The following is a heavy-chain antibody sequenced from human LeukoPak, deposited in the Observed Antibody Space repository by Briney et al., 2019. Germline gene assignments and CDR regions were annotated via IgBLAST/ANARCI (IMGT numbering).Heavy chain of an antibody. Sequence: GGSLRLSCAASGFTSNRNWMYWMHWVRRAPGKGLVWVSRINNDGSTTYYADSVKGRFTISRDNAKNTVYLQMNTLRAEDTAVYYCVRGFSYSFDYWGQGTLVTVSS. J-gene: IGHJ4*02. D-gene: IGHD3-10*01. CDR2: INNDGSTT. V-gene: IGHV3-74*01. CDR1: GFTSNRNWMYW. CDR3: VRGFSYSFDY.